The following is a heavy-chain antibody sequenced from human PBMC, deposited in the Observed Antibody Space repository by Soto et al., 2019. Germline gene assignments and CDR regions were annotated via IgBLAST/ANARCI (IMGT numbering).Heavy chain of an antibody. V-gene: IGHV4-34*01. CDR2: INHSGST. Sequence: SETLSLTCAVYGGSFSGYYWSWIRQPPGKGLEWIGEINHSGSTNYNPSLKSRVTISVDTSKNQFSLKLSSVTAADTAVYYWARLRPSDKDIVVVPAAAAFRDYWGQGTLVTVSS. D-gene: IGHD2-2*01. J-gene: IGHJ4*02. CDR3: ARLRPSDKDIVVVPAAAAFRDY. CDR1: GGSFSGYY.